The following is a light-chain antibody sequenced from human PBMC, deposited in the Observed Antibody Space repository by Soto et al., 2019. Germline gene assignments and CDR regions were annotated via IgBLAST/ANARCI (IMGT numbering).Light chain of an antibody. V-gene: IGLV1-40*01. CDR2: GNS. Sequence: QSVLTQPPSVSGAPGQRVTMSGTGSSSNIGAGYDVHWYQQLPGTAPKLLIYGNSNRPSGVPDRFSGSKSGTSASLAITGLQAEDEADYYCQSYDSSLSGSWVFGGGTKLTVL. J-gene: IGLJ3*02. CDR3: QSYDSSLSGSWV. CDR1: SSNIGAGYD.